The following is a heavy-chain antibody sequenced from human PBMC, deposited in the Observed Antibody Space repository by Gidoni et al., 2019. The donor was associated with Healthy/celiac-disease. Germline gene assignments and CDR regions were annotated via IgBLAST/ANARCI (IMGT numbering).Heavy chain of an antibody. CDR1: AYTFTSYD. CDR2: MNPNSGNT. D-gene: IGHD3-16*01. CDR3: ARGLRLGELPLNY. Sequence: QVQLVQSGAEVKKPGAAVTVSCQASAYTFTSYDLNWVRQATGQGLEGMGWMNPNSGNTGYAQKFQGRVTMTRNNSISTAYMGLSSLRSEETAVYYGARGLRLGELPLNYWGQGTLVTVSS. J-gene: IGHJ4*02. V-gene: IGHV1-8*01.